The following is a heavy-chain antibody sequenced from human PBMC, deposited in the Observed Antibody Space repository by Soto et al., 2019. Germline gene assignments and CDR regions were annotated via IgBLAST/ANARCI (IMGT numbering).Heavy chain of an antibody. D-gene: IGHD1-1*01. CDR2: IYPGDSDT. Sequence: PGESLKISCKGSGHSFTSYWINWVRQMPGKGLEWMGIIYPGDSDTRYSPSFQGQVTISADKSIDTAYLQWSSLKASDTAMYYCARQYTPRSHAFDISGQGTMVTV. CDR1: GHSFTSYW. CDR3: ARQYTPRSHAFDI. J-gene: IGHJ3*02. V-gene: IGHV5-51*01.